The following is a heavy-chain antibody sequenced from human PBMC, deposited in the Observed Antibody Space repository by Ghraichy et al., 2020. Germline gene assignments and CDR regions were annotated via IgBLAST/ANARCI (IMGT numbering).Heavy chain of an antibody. D-gene: IGHD6-13*01. J-gene: IGHJ3*02. CDR2: IYYSGTT. Sequence: SLNISCTVSGGSINSGDYYWTWIRQPPGKGLEWIGYIYYSGTTYYDPSLKSRVTISIDTSKNQFSLKLNSVTAPDTAVYYCARDLAGHDAFDIWGQGTMVTVSS. CDR1: GGSINSGDYY. CDR3: ARDLAGHDAFDI. V-gene: IGHV4-30-4*01.